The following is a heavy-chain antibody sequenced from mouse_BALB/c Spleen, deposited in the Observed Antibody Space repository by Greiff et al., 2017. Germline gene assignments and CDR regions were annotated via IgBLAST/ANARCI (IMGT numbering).Heavy chain of an antibody. J-gene: IGHJ2*01. D-gene: IGHD2-3*01. V-gene: IGHV3-6*02. CDR3: AREDGYYEN. Sequence: EVQLQQSGPGLVKPSQSLSLTCSVTGYSITSGYYWNWIRQFPGNKLEWMGYISYDGSNNYNPSLKNRISITRDTSKNQFFLKLNSVTTEDTATYYCAREDGYYENWGQGTTLTVSS. CDR2: ISYDGSN. CDR1: GYSITSGYY.